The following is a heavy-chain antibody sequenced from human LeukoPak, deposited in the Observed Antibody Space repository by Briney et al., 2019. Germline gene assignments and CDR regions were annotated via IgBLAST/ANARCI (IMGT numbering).Heavy chain of an antibody. J-gene: IGHJ6*02. V-gene: IGHV4-34*01. Sequence: SETLSLTCAVYGGSFSGYYWSWIRQPPGKGLEWIGEINHSGSTNYNPSLKSRVTISVDTSKNQFSLKLSSVTAADTAVYYCAREPSYYYYYGMDVWGQGTTVTVSS. CDR3: AREPSYYYYYGMDV. CDR1: GGSFSGYY. CDR2: INHSGST.